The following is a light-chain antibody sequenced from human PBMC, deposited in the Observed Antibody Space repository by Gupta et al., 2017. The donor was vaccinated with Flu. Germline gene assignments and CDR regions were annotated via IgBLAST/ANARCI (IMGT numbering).Light chain of an antibody. CDR1: QSISSY. CDR2: AAS. Sequence: DIQMTQSPSSLSASVGDRVTITCRASQSISSYLNWYQQKPGKAPKLLIYAASSLQSGVPSRFSGSGSGTDFTLTSSSLQPEDFATYYCQQSYSRATFGQGTKVEIK. V-gene: IGKV1-39*01. J-gene: IGKJ1*01. CDR3: QQSYSRAT.